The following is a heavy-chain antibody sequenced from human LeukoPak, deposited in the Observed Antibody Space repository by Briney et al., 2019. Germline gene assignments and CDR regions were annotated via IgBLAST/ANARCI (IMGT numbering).Heavy chain of an antibody. J-gene: IGHJ4*02. CDR3: ARDMSGTMVREEYYFDY. CDR1: GFTFSSYR. D-gene: IGHD3-10*01. CDR2: ISSSISYI. Sequence: GGSLRFSCAASGFTFSSYRMNWVRQAPGKGLEWVSSISSSISYIYYADSVKGRFTISRDNAKNSLYLQMNSLRAEDTAVYYCARDMSGTMVREEYYFDYWGQGTLVTVSS. V-gene: IGHV3-21*01.